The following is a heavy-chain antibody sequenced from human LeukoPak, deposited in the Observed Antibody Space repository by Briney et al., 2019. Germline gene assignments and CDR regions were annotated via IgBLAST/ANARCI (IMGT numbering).Heavy chain of an antibody. J-gene: IGHJ4*02. Sequence: SETLSLTSAVSGGSFSGYYWSWIRQPPGKGLEWIWVINHSGSINYNPSLKSRVTIYVDTSKDQFSLKRSTVAAADTAGYDCARELSHSGYDSYFYFDYCGQGTLVTVS. D-gene: IGHD5-12*01. CDR1: GGSFSGYY. V-gene: IGHV4-34*01. CDR3: ARELSHSGYDSYFYFDY. CDR2: INHSGSI.